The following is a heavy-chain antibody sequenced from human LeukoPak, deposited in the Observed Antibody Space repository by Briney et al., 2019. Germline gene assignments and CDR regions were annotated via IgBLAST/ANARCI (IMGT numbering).Heavy chain of an antibody. CDR2: ISGSGGST. CDR1: GFTFSTYA. D-gene: IGHD3-22*01. V-gene: IGHV3-23*01. J-gene: IGHJ4*02. Sequence: GGSLRLSCAASGFTFSTYAMSWVRQAPGKGLAWVSTISGSGGSTYYADSVKGRFTISRDNSKNTLFLQMNSLRPEDTAVYHCAKVALFSGYYPPFDYWGQGTLVTVSS. CDR3: AKVALFSGYYPPFDY.